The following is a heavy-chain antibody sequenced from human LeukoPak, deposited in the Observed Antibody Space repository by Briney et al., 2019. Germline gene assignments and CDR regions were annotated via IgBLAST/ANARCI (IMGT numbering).Heavy chain of an antibody. CDR1: RGSLSSGIYY. Sequence: PSEALSLTRTLSRGSLSSGIYYWSWTRQPPGKGLEWLGYLYYSCSTNYNPSLKSRVTIAVDPSKNQFSLKLSSVTAADTAVYYCARAPDYYDSSGYYYEGAFDIWGQGTMVSVSS. J-gene: IGHJ3*02. D-gene: IGHD3-22*01. V-gene: IGHV4-61*01. CDR3: ARAPDYYDSSGYYYEGAFDI. CDR2: LYYSCST.